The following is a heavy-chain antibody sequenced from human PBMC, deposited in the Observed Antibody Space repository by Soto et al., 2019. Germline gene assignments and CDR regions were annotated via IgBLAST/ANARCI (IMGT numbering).Heavy chain of an antibody. Sequence: QVQLQESGPGLVKPSQTLSLTCTVSGGSISSGGYYWSWIRQHPGKGLEWIGYIYYSGSTYYNPSLKSRVTISVETSKNQFSLKLSSVTAADTAVYYCARVRYCSGGSCLSGAFDIWGQGTMVTVSS. CDR3: ARVRYCSGGSCLSGAFDI. D-gene: IGHD2-15*01. V-gene: IGHV4-31*03. J-gene: IGHJ3*02. CDR1: GGSISSGGYY. CDR2: IYYSGST.